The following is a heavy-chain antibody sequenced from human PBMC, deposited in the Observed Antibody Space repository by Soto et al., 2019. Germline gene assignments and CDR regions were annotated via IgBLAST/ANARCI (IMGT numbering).Heavy chain of an antibody. J-gene: IGHJ3*02. CDR3: AREKAAFDAFDI. D-gene: IGHD2-15*01. Sequence: GGSLRLSCAASGFAFSRHGLHWVRQAPGKGLEYVSAISGDGFSTYYANSVKGRFTISRDNSKNTLYLQMGSLRTEDMGVYYCAREKAAFDAFDIWGQGTMVTVSS. V-gene: IGHV3-64*01. CDR2: ISGDGFST. CDR1: GFAFSRHG.